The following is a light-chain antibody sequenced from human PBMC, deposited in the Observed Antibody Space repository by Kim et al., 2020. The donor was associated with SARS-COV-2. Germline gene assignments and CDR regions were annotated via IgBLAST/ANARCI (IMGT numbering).Light chain of an antibody. J-gene: IGLJ1*01. V-gene: IGLV3-21*04. Sequence: PGKTARITCGGTNIGSKSVHWYQRKPGQAPVLVIYYDSDRPSGIPERFSGSNSGNTATLTISRVEAGDEADYYCQVWDNSSDHPGVFGTGTKVTVL. CDR2: YDS. CDR1: NIGSKS. CDR3: QVWDNSSDHPGV.